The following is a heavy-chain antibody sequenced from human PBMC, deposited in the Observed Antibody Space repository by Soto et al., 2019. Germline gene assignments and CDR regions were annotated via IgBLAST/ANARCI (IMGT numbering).Heavy chain of an antibody. Sequence: SETLSLTCTVSGGSISSYYWSWIRQPPGKGLEWIGYIYYSGSTNYNPPLKSRGTISVNTSKNQFSLKLSTVTAADTAVYYCARAYGDYVVYYYMDVWGKGTTVTVSS. J-gene: IGHJ6*03. V-gene: IGHV4-59*01. CDR3: ARAYGDYVVYYYMDV. CDR1: GGSISSYY. D-gene: IGHD4-17*01. CDR2: IYYSGST.